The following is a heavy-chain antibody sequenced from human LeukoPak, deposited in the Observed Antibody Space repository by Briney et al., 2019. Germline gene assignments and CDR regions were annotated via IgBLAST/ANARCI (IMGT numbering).Heavy chain of an antibody. CDR2: IYTSGRT. CDR1: GGSISSYY. D-gene: IGHD6-19*01. V-gene: IGHV4-4*07. CDR3: ARDGYSSGWPFDY. Sequence: SETLSLTCTVSGGSISSYYWSWVRQPAGKGLEWIGRIYTSGRTNYTPSLKSRATMSVDTSKNQFSLKLSSVTAADTAVYYCARDGYSSGWPFDYWGQGTLVTVSS. J-gene: IGHJ4*02.